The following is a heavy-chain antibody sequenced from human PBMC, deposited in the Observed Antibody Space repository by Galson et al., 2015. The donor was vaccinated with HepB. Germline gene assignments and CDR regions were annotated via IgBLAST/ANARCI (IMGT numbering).Heavy chain of an antibody. D-gene: IGHD1-26*01. CDR2: ISGSGGST. CDR1: GFTFSSYA. Sequence: SLRLSCAASGFTFSSYAMSWVRQAPGKGLEWVSAISGSGGSTYYADSVKGRFTISRDNSKNTLYLQMNSLRAEDTAVYYCAKPPWGGATPPFAFDYWGQGTLVTVSS. CDR3: AKPPWGGATPPFAFDY. V-gene: IGHV3-23*01. J-gene: IGHJ4*02.